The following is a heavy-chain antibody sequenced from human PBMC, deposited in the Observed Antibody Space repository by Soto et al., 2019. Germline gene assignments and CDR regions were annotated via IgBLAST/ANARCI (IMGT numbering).Heavy chain of an antibody. J-gene: IGHJ5*02. CDR2: ISAYNGNT. Sequence: VASVKVSCKASGYTFTSYGISWVRQAPGQGLEWMGWISAYNGNTNYAQKLQGRVTMTTDTSTSTAYMELRSLRSDDTAVYYCARDLYGYSYGCNWFDPWGQGTLVTVSS. CDR3: ARDLYGYSYGCNWFDP. V-gene: IGHV1-18*01. D-gene: IGHD5-18*01. CDR1: GYTFTSYG.